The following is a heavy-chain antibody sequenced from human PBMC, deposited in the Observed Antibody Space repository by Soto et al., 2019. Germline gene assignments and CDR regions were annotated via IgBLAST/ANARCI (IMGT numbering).Heavy chain of an antibody. CDR2: INHSGST. V-gene: IGHV4-34*01. D-gene: IGHD6-6*01. CDR1: GGSFSGYY. Sequence: SETLSLTCAVYGGSFSGYYWSWIRQPPGKGLEWIGEINHSGSTNYNPSLKSRVTISVDTSKNQFSLKLSSVTAADTAVYYCARGFSARPYDYWGQGTLVTVSS. J-gene: IGHJ4*02. CDR3: ARGFSARPYDY.